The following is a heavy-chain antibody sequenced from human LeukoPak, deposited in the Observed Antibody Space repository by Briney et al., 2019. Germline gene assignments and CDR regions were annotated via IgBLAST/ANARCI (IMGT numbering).Heavy chain of an antibody. CDR3: ARLNSGSYLNLDY. D-gene: IGHD1-26*01. CDR1: GGSISSYY. J-gene: IGHJ4*02. V-gene: IGHV4-59*01. CDR2: IHYSGST. Sequence: PSETLSLTCTVSGGSISSYYWSWIRQPPGKGLEWIGYIHYSGSTNYNPSLKSRVTISVDTSKNQFSLKLSSVTAADTAVYYCARLNSGSYLNLDYWGQGTLVTVSS.